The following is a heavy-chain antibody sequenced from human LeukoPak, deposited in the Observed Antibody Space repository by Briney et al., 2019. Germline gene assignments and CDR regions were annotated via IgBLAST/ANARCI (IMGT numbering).Heavy chain of an antibody. CDR3: ARLAGYSSSWSRYYYYYYGMDV. D-gene: IGHD6-13*01. J-gene: IGHJ6*02. CDR2: MNPNSGNT. CDR1: GYTFTSYD. Sequence: ASVKVSCKASGYTFTSYDINWVRQAPGQGLEWMGWMNPNSGNTGYAQKFQGRVTMTRNTSISTAYMELSSLRSEDTAVYYCARLAGYSSSWSRYYYYYYGMDVWGQGTTVTVSS. V-gene: IGHV1-8*01.